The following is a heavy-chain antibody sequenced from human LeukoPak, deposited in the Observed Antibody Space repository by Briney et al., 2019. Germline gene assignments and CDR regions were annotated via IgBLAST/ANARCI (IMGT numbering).Heavy chain of an antibody. CDR2: ISCSSSFT. CDR1: GFTFSDYY. V-gene: IGHV3-11*05. CDR3: ARDSGYSGYSDY. D-gene: IGHD5-12*01. Sequence: GGSLRLSCAASGFTFSDYYMSWVRQAPGKGLEWVSYISCSSSFTDYADSVKGRFTISRDNAKTSLNLQMNSLRAEDTAVYYCARDSGYSGYSDYWGQGTLVTVSS. J-gene: IGHJ4*02.